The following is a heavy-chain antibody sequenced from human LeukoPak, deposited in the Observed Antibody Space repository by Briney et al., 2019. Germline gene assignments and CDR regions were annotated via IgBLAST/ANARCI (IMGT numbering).Heavy chain of an antibody. V-gene: IGHV4-34*01. J-gene: IGHJ4*02. Sequence: SETLSLTCAVYGGSFSGYYWSWIRQPPGKGLEWIGEINHSGSTNYNPSLKSRVTISVDTSKNQFSLKLSSVTAADTAVYYCARGRAGYSYGQLPYYFDYWGQGTLVTVSS. D-gene: IGHD5-18*01. CDR3: ARGRAGYSYGQLPYYFDY. CDR1: GGSFSGYY. CDR2: INHSGST.